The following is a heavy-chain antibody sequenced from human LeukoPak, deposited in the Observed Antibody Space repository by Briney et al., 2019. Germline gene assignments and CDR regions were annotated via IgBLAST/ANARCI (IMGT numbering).Heavy chain of an antibody. V-gene: IGHV4-34*01. D-gene: IGHD6-19*01. CDR2: INHSGST. Sequence: GSLRLSCAASGFTFSDYYWSWIRQPPGKGLEWIGEINHSGSTNYNPSLKSRVTISVDTSKNQFSLKLSSVTAADTAVYYCARGPYSSGWYVYFDYWGQGTLVTVSS. J-gene: IGHJ4*02. CDR1: GFTFSDYY. CDR3: ARGPYSSGWYVYFDY.